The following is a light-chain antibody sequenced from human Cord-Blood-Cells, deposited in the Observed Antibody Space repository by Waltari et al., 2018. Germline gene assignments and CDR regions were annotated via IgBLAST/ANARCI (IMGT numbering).Light chain of an antibody. J-gene: IGKJ3*01. CDR3: QQYNNWPPR. CDR1: QSVSSN. V-gene: IGKV3-15*01. CDR2: GAS. Sequence: EIVMTQSPATLSVSPGERATLSCRASQSVSSNLAWYQQKPGQAPRLIIYGASTRATGIPARFSGSGSGTEFTLTISSLQSEDFAVYYCQQYNNWPPRFGPGTKVDIK.